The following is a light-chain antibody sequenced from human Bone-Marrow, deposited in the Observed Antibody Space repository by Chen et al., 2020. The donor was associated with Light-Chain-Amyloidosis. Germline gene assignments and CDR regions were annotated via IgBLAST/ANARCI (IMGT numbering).Light chain of an antibody. V-gene: IGKV3-20*01. J-gene: IGKJ1*01. CDR3: QQYGSSPT. CDR2: GAS. Sequence: IVLTQSPGTLSLSPGERATLSCRASQSVSSNFLAWYQQKPGQAPRLRIYGASSRATGIPDRFSGSGSGTDFTLTISRLEPEDCALYYCQQYGSSPTFGQGTKVEV. CDR1: QSVSSNF.